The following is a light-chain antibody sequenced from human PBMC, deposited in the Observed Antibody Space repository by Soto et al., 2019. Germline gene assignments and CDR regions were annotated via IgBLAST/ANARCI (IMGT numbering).Light chain of an antibody. J-gene: IGKJ1*01. CDR3: QQYETFSGT. Sequence: DTQMTQSPSTLSASVGDTVTITCRASQSVSGWLAWYQQKPGEAPKLLIYDASGLQSGVPSRFSGSGSGTKFTLTIASLQPDDFATYYCQQYETFSGTLGPGTKVDIK. CDR2: DAS. V-gene: IGKV1-5*01. CDR1: QSVSGW.